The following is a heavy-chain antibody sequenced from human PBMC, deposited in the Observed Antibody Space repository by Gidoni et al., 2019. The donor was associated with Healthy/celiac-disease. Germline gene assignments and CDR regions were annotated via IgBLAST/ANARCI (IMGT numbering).Heavy chain of an antibody. CDR2: IYSGGST. CDR3: ARVEPYYYDSSGRARPGGYYFDY. CDR1: GFTVSSNY. D-gene: IGHD3-22*01. V-gene: IGHV3-66*01. J-gene: IGHJ4*02. Sequence: EVQLVESGGGLVQPGGSLRRACAASGFTVSSNYLSWVRQAPGKGLEWVSVIYSGGSTYYADSVKGRFTISRDNSKNTLYLQMNSLRAEDTAVYYCARVEPYYYDSSGRARPGGYYFDYWGQGTLVTVSS.